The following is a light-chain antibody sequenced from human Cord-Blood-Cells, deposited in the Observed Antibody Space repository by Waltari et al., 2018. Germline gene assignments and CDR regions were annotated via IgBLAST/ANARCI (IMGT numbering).Light chain of an antibody. CDR1: QGISSA. CDR3: QQFKSYPRA. V-gene: IGKV1-13*02. J-gene: IGKJ3*01. Sequence: AIQLTQSPSSLSASAGDRVTITCRASQGISSALAWYQQKPGKAPKLLIYDASSMASEVPSRFSGSGSGTDFTLTISSLQPEDFAAYYCQQFKSYPRAFGPGTKVDIK. CDR2: DAS.